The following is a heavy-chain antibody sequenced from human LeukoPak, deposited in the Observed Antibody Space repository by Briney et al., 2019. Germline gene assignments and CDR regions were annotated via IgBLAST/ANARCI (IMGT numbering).Heavy chain of an antibody. CDR1: GYTFTSYD. D-gene: IGHD3-10*01. CDR2: MNPNSGNT. J-gene: IGHJ5*02. Sequence: ASVKVSCKASGYTFTSYDINWVRQAPGQGLEWMGWMNPNSGNTGYAQKFQGRVTMTRNTSISTAYMELSSLRSEDTAVYYCGIGIPYGSGTYWFDLWGQGTLVTVSS. CDR3: GIGIPYGSGTYWFDL. V-gene: IGHV1-8*01.